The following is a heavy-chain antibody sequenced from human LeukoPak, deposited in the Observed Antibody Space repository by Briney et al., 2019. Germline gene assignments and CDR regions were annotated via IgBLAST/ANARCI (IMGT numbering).Heavy chain of an antibody. D-gene: IGHD3-3*01. CDR1: GYTFTGYY. Sequence: ASVKVSCKASGYTFTGYYMHWVRQAPGQGLEWMGWINPNSGGTNYAQKFQGRVTVTRDTSISTAYMELSRLRSDDTAVYYCARIDYDFWSGYPNYGMDVWGQGTTVTVSS. J-gene: IGHJ6*02. CDR2: INPNSGGT. CDR3: ARIDYDFWSGYPNYGMDV. V-gene: IGHV1-2*02.